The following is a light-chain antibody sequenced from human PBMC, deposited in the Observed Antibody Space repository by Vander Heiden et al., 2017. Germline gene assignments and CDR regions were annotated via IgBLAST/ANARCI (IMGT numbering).Light chain of an antibody. Sequence: SYVLTQPPSASVAPGQTARITCGGNDVGSKTGHWYQQKPGQAPVLVVYDDRDRPSGIPERFSGSNSGNTATLTISRVEAGDEADYYCQVWDISSDHVVFGGGTKLTVL. CDR3: QVWDISSDHVV. CDR2: DDR. CDR1: DVGSKT. J-gene: IGLJ2*01. V-gene: IGLV3-21*02.